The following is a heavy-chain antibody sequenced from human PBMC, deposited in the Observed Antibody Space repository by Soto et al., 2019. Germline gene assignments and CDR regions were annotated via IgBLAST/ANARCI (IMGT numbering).Heavy chain of an antibody. CDR3: ARLVTAGGIAGIWNWFDP. Sequence: ETLSLTCTDSGGSISSHYWSWIRQPAGQGLEWIGRIYTSGSTNYNPSLKSRVTMSVDTSKNQFSLKLSSVTAADTAVYYCARLVTAGGIAGIWNWFDPWGQGTLVTVS. CDR2: IYTSGST. CDR1: GGSISSHY. J-gene: IGHJ5*02. V-gene: IGHV4-4*07. D-gene: IGHD6-13*01.